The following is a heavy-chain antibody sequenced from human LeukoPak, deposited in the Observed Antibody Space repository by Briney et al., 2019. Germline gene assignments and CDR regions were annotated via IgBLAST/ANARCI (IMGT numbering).Heavy chain of an antibody. CDR2: IYTSGST. D-gene: IGHD1-14*01. V-gene: IGHV4-4*07. CDR1: GVSISSYF. CDR3: ARAGTSGGLCDY. Sequence: SETLSLTCTVSGVSISSYFWSWVRQPAGKGLEWIGRIYTSGSTKYNPSLQSRVTMSLDTSKKQLSLNQGSVTAADTAVYYCARAGTSGGLCDYWGQGILVTVSS. J-gene: IGHJ4*02.